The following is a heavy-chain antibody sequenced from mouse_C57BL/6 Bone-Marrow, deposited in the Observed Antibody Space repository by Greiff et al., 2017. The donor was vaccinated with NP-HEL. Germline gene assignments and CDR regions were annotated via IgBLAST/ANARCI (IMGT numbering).Heavy chain of an antibody. Sequence: QVQLQQSGAELMKPGASVKLSCKATGYTFTGYWIEWVKQRPGHGLEWIGEILPGSGSTNYNEKFKGKATFTADTSSNTAYMQLSSLTTEDSAIYYCAREGGYGSSESYYAMDYWGQGTSVTVSS. V-gene: IGHV1-9*01. CDR3: AREGGYGSSESYYAMDY. CDR2: ILPGSGST. CDR1: GYTFTGYW. D-gene: IGHD1-1*01. J-gene: IGHJ4*01.